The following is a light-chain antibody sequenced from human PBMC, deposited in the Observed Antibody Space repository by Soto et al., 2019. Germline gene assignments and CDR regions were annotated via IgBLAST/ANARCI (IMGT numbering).Light chain of an antibody. CDR2: VTS. CDR3: QQTYRRPGT. Sequence: DIQMTQSPSFLSASVGDRVTVTCRPSQNISKFLNWYQEKPGKPPKLLIYVTSNLENGVPSRFKGSGSGTDFALTINGLQPEDFATYYCQQTYRRPGTFGQGTRV. J-gene: IGKJ1*01. CDR1: QNISKF. V-gene: IGKV1-39*01.